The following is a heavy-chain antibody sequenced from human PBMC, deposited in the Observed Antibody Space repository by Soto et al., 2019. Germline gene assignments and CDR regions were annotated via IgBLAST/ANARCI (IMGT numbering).Heavy chain of an antibody. Sequence: ASVKVSFKASGYTFTGYYMHWVRQAPGQGLEWMGWINPNSGGTNYAQKFQGRVTMTRDTSISTAYMELSRLRSDDTAVHYSARMPTTYYYDSSGYWAAFDIWGQGTMVT. V-gene: IGHV1-2*02. CDR2: INPNSGGT. D-gene: IGHD3-22*01. J-gene: IGHJ3*02. CDR1: GYTFTGYY. CDR3: ARMPTTYYYDSSGYWAAFDI.